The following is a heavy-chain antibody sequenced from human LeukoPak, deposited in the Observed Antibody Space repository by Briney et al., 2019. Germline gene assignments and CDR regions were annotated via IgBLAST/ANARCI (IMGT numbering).Heavy chain of an antibody. CDR2: IYYSGST. D-gene: IGHD6-6*01. Sequence: PSETLSLTCTVSGGSISSYYRSWIRQPPGKGLEWIGYIYYSGSTNYNPSLKSRVTISVDTAKNQFSLKLSSVTAADMAVYYCATWSISSSSFDYWGQGTLVTVSS. CDR3: ATWSISSSSFDY. CDR1: GGSISSYY. J-gene: IGHJ4*02. V-gene: IGHV4-59*01.